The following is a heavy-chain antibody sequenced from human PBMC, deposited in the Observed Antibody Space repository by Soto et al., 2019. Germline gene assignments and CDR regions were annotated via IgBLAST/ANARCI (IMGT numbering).Heavy chain of an antibody. Sequence: PGGSLRLSCAASGFSVSGDFMMWVRQAPGKGLEWVSTIYSDGRTYHADSVKGRFTISRDNSMNSLYLQMNSLTVEDTALYYCASRGPWGQGTLVTVS. J-gene: IGHJ5*02. CDR3: ASRGP. CDR2: IYSDGRT. V-gene: IGHV3-66*01. CDR1: GFSVSGDF.